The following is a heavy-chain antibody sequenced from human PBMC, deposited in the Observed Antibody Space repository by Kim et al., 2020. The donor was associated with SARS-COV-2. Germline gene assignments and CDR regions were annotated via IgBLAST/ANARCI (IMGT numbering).Heavy chain of an antibody. D-gene: IGHD3-10*01. J-gene: IGHJ3*02. V-gene: IGHV4-30-2*01. Sequence: SYSPSLKSRVTRAVDRSKNQFSLKLSSVPAADTAVYYCARVTPGNDAFDIWGQGTMVTVSS. CDR3: ARVTPGNDAFDI.